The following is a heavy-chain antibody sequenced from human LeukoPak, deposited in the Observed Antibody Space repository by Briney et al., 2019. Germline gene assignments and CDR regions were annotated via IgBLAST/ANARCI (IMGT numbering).Heavy chain of an antibody. V-gene: IGHV4-59*12. Sequence: PSETLSLTCAVYGGSISSYYWSWIRQPPGKGLEWIGYIYYSGSSNYNPSLKSRVTISVDRSKNQFSLKLSSVTAADTAVYYCARDRRPDYYYYGMDVWGQGTTVTVSS. J-gene: IGHJ6*02. CDR3: ARDRRPDYYYYGMDV. CDR1: GGSISSYY. CDR2: IYYSGSS.